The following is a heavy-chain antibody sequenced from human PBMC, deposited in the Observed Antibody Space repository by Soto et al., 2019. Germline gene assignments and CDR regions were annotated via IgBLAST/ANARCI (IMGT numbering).Heavy chain of an antibody. D-gene: IGHD6-6*01. V-gene: IGHV1-2*02. J-gene: IGHJ4*02. Sequence: GASVKVSCKASGYTFTGYYRHWVRQAPGQGLEWMGWINPNSGGTNYAQKFQGRVTMTRDTSISTAYMELSRLRSDDTAVYYCARDGRYSSSGYFDYWGQGTLVTVSS. CDR3: ARDGRYSSSGYFDY. CDR1: GYTFTGYY. CDR2: INPNSGGT.